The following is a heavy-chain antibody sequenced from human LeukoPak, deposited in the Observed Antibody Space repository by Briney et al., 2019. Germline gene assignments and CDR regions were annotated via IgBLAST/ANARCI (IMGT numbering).Heavy chain of an antibody. CDR2: ISAYNGNT. D-gene: IGHD6-13*01. CDR3: ARVHSSSWYLSSARFDP. CDR1: GYTFTSYG. Sequence: ASVKVSCKASGYTFTSYGISWVRQAPGQGLEWMGWISAYNGNTNYAQKLQGRVTMTTDTSTSTAYMELRSLRSDDTAVYYCARVHSSSWYLSSARFDPWGQGTLVTVSS. V-gene: IGHV1-18*01. J-gene: IGHJ5*02.